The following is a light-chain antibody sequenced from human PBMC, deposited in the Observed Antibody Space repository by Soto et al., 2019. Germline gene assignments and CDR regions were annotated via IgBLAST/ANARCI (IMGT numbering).Light chain of an antibody. CDR2: DVS. Sequence: QSVLTQPASVSGSPGQSITISCTGTSSDVGGYNYVSWYQQHPGKAPKLMIYDVSNRPSGVSNRFSGSKSGNTASLTISGLQAEDEALYYCSSSTSSSILDYVFGTGTKVTVL. V-gene: IGLV2-14*01. CDR1: SSDVGGYNY. CDR3: SSSTSSSILDYV. J-gene: IGLJ1*01.